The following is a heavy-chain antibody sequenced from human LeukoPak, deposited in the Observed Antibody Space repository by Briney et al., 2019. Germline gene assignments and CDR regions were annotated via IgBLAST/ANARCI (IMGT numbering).Heavy chain of an antibody. D-gene: IGHD6-6*01. CDR2: INPNSGGT. Sequence: EASVKVSCKASGYTFTSYGISWVRQAPGQGLEWMGWINPNSGGTNYAQKFQGRVTMTRDTSISTAYMELSRLRSDDTAVYYCASLIAARPHYWGQGTLVTVSS. CDR3: ASLIAARPHY. CDR1: GYTFTSYG. J-gene: IGHJ4*02. V-gene: IGHV1-2*02.